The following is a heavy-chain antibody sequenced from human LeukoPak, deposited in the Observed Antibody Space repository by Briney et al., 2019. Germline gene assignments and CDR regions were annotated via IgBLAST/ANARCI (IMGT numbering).Heavy chain of an antibody. CDR2: INVGNGNT. J-gene: IGHJ4*02. Sequence: ASVKVSCKASGYTFTSYAMHWVRQAPGQRLEWMGWINVGNGNTKYSQKFQGRVTITRDTSASTAYMELSSLRSEDTAVYYCARDLDGQWLKVYVYWGQGTLVTVSS. CDR3: ARDLDGQWLKVYVY. D-gene: IGHD6-19*01. CDR1: GYTFTSYA. V-gene: IGHV1-3*01.